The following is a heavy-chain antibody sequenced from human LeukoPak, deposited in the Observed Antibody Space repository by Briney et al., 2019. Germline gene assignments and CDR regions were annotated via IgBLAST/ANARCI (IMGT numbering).Heavy chain of an antibody. Sequence: SETLSLTCAVYGGSFSGYYWSWIRQPPGKGLEWIGEINDSGSTDYNPSLKSRVTISVDTSKNQFSLKLSSVTAADTAVYYCARGGGYSSGWEFDYWGQGTLVTVSS. D-gene: IGHD6-19*01. V-gene: IGHV4-34*01. CDR2: INDSGST. CDR1: GGSFSGYY. J-gene: IGHJ4*02. CDR3: ARGGGYSSGWEFDY.